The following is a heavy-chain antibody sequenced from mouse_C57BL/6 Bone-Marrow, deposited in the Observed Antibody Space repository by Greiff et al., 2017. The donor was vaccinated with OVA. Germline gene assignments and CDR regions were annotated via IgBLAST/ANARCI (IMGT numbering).Heavy chain of an antibody. Sequence: EVKLMESGPGLVKPSQSLSLTCSVTGYSITSGYYWNWIRQFPGNKLEWMGYISYDGSNNYNPSLKNRISITRDTSKNQFFLKLNSVTTEDTATYYTTVVATRDYWGQGTLVTVSA. CDR1: GYSITSGYY. V-gene: IGHV3-6*01. CDR3: TVVATRDY. J-gene: IGHJ3*01. D-gene: IGHD1-1*01. CDR2: ISYDGSN.